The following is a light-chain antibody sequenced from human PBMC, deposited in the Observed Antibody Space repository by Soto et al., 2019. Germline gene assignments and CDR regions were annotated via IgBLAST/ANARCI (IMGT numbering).Light chain of an antibody. CDR2: DAS. Sequence: IVLTQSPGTLSLSPGDRATLSCRASQRVSSYLAWYQQKPGQAPRLLIYDASNRATGIPARFSGSGSGTDFTLTIRSLEPEDFAVYYCQQRSNWLTFGGGTKVDIK. J-gene: IGKJ4*01. CDR3: QQRSNWLT. V-gene: IGKV3-11*01. CDR1: QRVSSY.